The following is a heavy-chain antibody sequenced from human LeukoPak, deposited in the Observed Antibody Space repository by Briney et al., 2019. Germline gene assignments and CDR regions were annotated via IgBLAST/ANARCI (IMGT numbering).Heavy chain of an antibody. CDR2: IKSKADGGTA. Sequence: GGSLRLSCVVSGFRFSNAWMNWVRQAPGKGLEWVGRIKSKADGGTADYAAPVNGRFTLSRDDSKNTLYLQMNSLRAEETAVYYCTRDSFGLWVDYWGQGTLVTVSS. CDR3: TRDSFGLWVDY. V-gene: IGHV3-15*01. D-gene: IGHD3-16*01. CDR1: GFRFSNAW. J-gene: IGHJ4*02.